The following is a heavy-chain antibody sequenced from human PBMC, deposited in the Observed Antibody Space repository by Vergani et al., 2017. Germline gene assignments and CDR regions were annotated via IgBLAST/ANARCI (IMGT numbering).Heavy chain of an antibody. Sequence: EVQLVESGGGLVQPGGSLRLSCAASGFTFSSYSMNWVRQAPGKGLEWVSYISSSSSTIYYADSVKGRFTISRDNAKNSLYLQMNSLRAEDTAVYDCARDEDYGDYYYYYGMDVWGQGTTVTVSS. CDR1: GFTFSSYS. D-gene: IGHD4-17*01. V-gene: IGHV3-48*04. CDR3: ARDEDYGDYYYYYGMDV. CDR2: ISSSSSTI. J-gene: IGHJ6*02.